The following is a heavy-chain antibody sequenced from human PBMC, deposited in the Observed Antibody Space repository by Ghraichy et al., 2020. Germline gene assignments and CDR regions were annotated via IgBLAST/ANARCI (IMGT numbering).Heavy chain of an antibody. CDR1: GFTFSSYA. Sequence: GGSLRLSCAASGFTFSSYAMSWVRQAPGKGLEWVSAISGSGASTYYADSVKGRFTISRDNSKNTLYLQMNSLRADDTAVYYCANPFRLYYDSSGYLHWGQGTLVTVSS. D-gene: IGHD3-22*01. CDR2: ISGSGAST. J-gene: IGHJ4*02. CDR3: ANPFRLYYDSSGYLH. V-gene: IGHV3-23*01.